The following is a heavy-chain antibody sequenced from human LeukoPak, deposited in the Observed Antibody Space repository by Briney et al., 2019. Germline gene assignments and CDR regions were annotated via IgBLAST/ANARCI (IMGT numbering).Heavy chain of an antibody. CDR1: GYTFTSYG. D-gene: IGHD3-22*01. CDR2: INPNSGGT. Sequence: ASVKVSCKASGYTFTSYGISWVRQAPGQGLEWMGWINPNSGGTNYAQKFQGRVTMTRDTSISTAYMELSRLRSDDTAVYYCARGGYYDSSGYYYSHNWFDPWGQGTLVTVSS. J-gene: IGHJ5*02. CDR3: ARGGYYDSSGYYYSHNWFDP. V-gene: IGHV1-2*02.